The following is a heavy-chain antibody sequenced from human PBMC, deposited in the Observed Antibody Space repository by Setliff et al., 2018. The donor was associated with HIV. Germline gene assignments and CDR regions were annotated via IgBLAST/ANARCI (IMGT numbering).Heavy chain of an antibody. Sequence: GGSLRLSCEGSGFFFSRHVMSWVRQAPGKGLEWVSGINNRGDRTDYADSVKGRFTISRDNAKNSLYLQMNSLTADDTAVYYCARDSGTTMGASGPGYWGQGTLVTVSS. D-gene: IGHD1-26*01. J-gene: IGHJ4*02. CDR3: ARDSGTTMGASGPGY. V-gene: IGHV3-21*01. CDR2: INNRGDRT. CDR1: GFFFSRHV.